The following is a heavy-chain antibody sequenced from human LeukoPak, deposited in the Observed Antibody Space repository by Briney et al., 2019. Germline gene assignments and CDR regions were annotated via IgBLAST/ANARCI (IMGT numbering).Heavy chain of an antibody. CDR3: TSWGDTTAEYFQR. Sequence: GGSLRVSCAASGFTFSSYSMNWVRQAPGKGLEWVAHINPDGRDTYYVDSVKGRFTISRDNAQNSMYLQMNSLRVEDTAVYYCTSWGDTTAEYFQRWGQGTLVTVSS. V-gene: IGHV3-7*01. CDR1: GFTFSSYS. J-gene: IGHJ1*01. D-gene: IGHD2-21*02. CDR2: INPDGRDT.